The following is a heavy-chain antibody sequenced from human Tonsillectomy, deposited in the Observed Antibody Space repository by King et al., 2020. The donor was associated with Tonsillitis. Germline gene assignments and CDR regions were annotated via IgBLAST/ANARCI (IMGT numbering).Heavy chain of an antibody. CDR2: IKQDGSVK. CDR1: GFTFSRYW. Sequence: VQLVESGGGLVQPGGSLRLSCAASGFTFSRYWMSWVRQAPGKGPEWVANIKQDGSVKYYVDSVKGRFTISRDNAKNSLYLQMNSLRAEDTAVYYCARDPQYYGDYFDYWGQGTLVTVSS. D-gene: IGHD4-17*01. J-gene: IGHJ4*02. V-gene: IGHV3-7*03. CDR3: ARDPQYYGDYFDY.